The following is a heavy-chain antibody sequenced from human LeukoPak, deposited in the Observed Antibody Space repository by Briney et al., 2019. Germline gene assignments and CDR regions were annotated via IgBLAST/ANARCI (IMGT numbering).Heavy chain of an antibody. CDR2: MNPNSGNT. CDR3: ARVKSRFRDYYGSGLRTDYYYYYGMDV. D-gene: IGHD3-10*01. CDR1: GYTFTSYD. J-gene: IGHJ6*02. V-gene: IGHV1-8*01. Sequence: ASVKVSCTASGYTFTSYDINWVRQATGQGLEWMGWMNPNSGNTGYAQKFQGRFTMTRNTSISTAYMDLSRLRSEDTAVYYCARVKSRFRDYYGSGLRTDYYYYYGMDVWGQGTTVTVSS.